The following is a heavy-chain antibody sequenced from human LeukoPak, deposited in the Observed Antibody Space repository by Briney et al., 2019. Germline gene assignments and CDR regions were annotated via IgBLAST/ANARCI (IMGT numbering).Heavy chain of an antibody. D-gene: IGHD6-19*01. J-gene: IGHJ4*02. CDR3: ARVDSSGWYEDY. CDR2: IYYGGST. CDR1: GGSIGDYY. V-gene: IGHV4-59*01. Sequence: ASETLSLTCSVSGGSIGDYYWSWVRQPSGKGLELIGYIYYGGSTSYSPSLKTRVTISVDTSKNQFSLRVTSVTAADTAVYYCARVDSSGWYEDYWGQGTLVTVSS.